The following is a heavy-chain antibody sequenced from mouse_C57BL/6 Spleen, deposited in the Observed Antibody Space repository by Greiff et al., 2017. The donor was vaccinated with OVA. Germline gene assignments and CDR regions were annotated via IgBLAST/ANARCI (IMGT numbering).Heavy chain of an antibody. CDR2: IDPSDSYT. J-gene: IGHJ4*01. Sequence: RLRRPDPDLLIPRTSFPLPCASPGSPFPSIWFPWVKKRPGQGHELNGEIDPSDSYTNYNQKFKGKSTLTVDKSSSTAYMQLSSLTYEDAAVYYCARRDLTTVEAMDYWGQGTSVTVSS. CDR3: ARRDLTTVEAMDY. CDR1: GSPFPSIW. V-gene: IGHV1-69*01. D-gene: IGHD1-1*01.